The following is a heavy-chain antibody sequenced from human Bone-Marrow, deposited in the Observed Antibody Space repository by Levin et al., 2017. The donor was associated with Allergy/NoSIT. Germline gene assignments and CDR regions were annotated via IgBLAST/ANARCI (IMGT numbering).Heavy chain of an antibody. Sequence: SGPTLVKPTQTLTLTCNFSGFSLSARGMCVSWIRQPPGKALEWLAHIDWEDDKHYSTSLKTRLTISKDTSKNQVVLIMTNMDPGDTGTYYCARTAYYTGNYGMDVWGPGTTVIVSS. J-gene: IGHJ6*02. CDR1: GFSLSARGMC. CDR2: IDWEDDK. D-gene: IGHD1-14*01. V-gene: IGHV2-70*01. CDR3: ARTAYYTGNYGMDV.